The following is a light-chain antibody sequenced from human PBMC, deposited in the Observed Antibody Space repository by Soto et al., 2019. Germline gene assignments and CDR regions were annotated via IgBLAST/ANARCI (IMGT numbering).Light chain of an antibody. CDR1: QSVSSSY. J-gene: IGKJ4*01. Sequence: PEERAALSCRASQSVSSSYLAWYQQKPGQAPRLLIYGASNRATGIPDRFSGSGSGTDFTLTISRLEPEDFAVYYCQQYDNSPLTFGGGTKVDI. CDR2: GAS. CDR3: QQYDNSPLT. V-gene: IGKV3-20*01.